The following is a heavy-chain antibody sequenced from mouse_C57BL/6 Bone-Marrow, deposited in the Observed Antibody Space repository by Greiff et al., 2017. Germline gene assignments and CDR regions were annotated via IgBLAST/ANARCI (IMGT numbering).Heavy chain of an antibody. CDR2: INPGSGGT. CDR1: GYAFTNYL. Sequence: VQLQESGAELVRPGTSVKVSCKASGYAFTNYLIEWVKQRPGQGLEWIGVINPGSGGTNYNEKFKGKATLTAEQSSSTAYMQLSSLTSEDSAVYFCAGGIYYFDDWGQGTTLTVSS. J-gene: IGHJ2*01. CDR3: AGGIYYFDD. V-gene: IGHV1-54*01.